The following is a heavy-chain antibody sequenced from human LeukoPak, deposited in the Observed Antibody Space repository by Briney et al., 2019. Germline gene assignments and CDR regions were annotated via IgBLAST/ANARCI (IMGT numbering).Heavy chain of an antibody. J-gene: IGHJ4*03. V-gene: IGHV1-8*01. CDR3: ARAHPTPPYSSGYYYYFDY. Sequence: ASVKVSCKASGYTFTNYEINWVRQGTGQGLEWLGWMNPSSGNTGYAQKFQGRVTMTRDTSISTAYMELSSLRSEDTAVYYCARAHPTPPYSSGYYYYFDYWGQGTTVTVSS. CDR1: GYTFTNYE. D-gene: IGHD3-22*01. CDR2: MNPSSGNT.